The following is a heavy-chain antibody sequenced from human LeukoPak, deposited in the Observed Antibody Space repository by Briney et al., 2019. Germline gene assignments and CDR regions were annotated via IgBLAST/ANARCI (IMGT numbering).Heavy chain of an antibody. CDR2: INPNSGGT. CDR1: GYTFTGYY. J-gene: IGHJ5*02. V-gene: IGHV1-2*02. D-gene: IGHD6-13*01. CDR3: ASRGTSPSSWYFDP. Sequence: GASVKVSCKASGYTFTGYYMHWVRQAPGQGLEWMGWINPNSGGTNYALKFQGRVTMTRDTSISTAYMELSRLRSDDTAVYYCASRGTSPSSWYFDPWGQGTLVTVSS.